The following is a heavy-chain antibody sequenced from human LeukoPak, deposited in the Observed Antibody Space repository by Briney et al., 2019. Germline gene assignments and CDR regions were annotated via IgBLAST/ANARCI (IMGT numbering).Heavy chain of an antibody. CDR1: GGSISSYY. D-gene: IGHD4-17*01. Sequence: SETLSLTCTVSGGSISSYYWSWIRQPPGKGLEWIGNIYYSGSINFNPSLKSRVTISVDTSKNQFSLNLSSMTAADTAVYYCARTATTVTGNYYYYVDVWGKGTAVTVSS. V-gene: IGHV4-59*01. CDR3: ARTATTVTGNYYYYVDV. CDR2: IYYSGSI. J-gene: IGHJ6*03.